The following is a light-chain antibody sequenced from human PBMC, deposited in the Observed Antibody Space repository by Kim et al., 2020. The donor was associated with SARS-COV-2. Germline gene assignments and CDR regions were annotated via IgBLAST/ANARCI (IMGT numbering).Light chain of an antibody. Sequence: GKTITISCTRGRGSIATNYVQWYQQRPGSSPTTVIYQDDQRPSGVPDRFSGSIDSSSNSASLTISGLKTEDEADYFCQSYDTNNWVFGGGTQLTVL. J-gene: IGLJ3*02. CDR2: QDD. V-gene: IGLV6-57*01. CDR3: QSYDTNNWV. CDR1: RGSIATNY.